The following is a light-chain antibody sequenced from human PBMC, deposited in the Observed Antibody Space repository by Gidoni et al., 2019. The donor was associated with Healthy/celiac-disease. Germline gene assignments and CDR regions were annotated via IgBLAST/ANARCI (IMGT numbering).Light chain of an antibody. CDR2: YDS. Sequence: SYVLTQPPSVSVAPGKTARIPCGGNNIGSKSVHWYQQKPGQAPVLVIYYDSDRPSGIPERFSGSNSGNTATLTISRVEAGDEADYYCQVWDSSSDHPRVFGGGTKLTVL. CDR1: NIGSKS. V-gene: IGLV3-21*04. CDR3: QVWDSSSDHPRV. J-gene: IGLJ3*02.